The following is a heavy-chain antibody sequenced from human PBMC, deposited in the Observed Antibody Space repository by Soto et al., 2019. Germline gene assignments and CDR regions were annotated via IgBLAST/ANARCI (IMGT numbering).Heavy chain of an antibody. CDR3: ARGQLMAYYDILTAMDV. D-gene: IGHD3-9*01. CDR2: IYYSGST. V-gene: IGHV4-39*01. Sequence: QLQLQESGPGLVKPSETLSLTCTVSGGSISSSSYYWGWIRQPPGKGLEWIGSIYYSGSTYYNPSLKSRVTISVDTSKNQFSLKLSSVTAADTAVYYCARGQLMAYYDILTAMDVWGKGTTVTVSS. CDR1: GGSISSSSYY. J-gene: IGHJ6*03.